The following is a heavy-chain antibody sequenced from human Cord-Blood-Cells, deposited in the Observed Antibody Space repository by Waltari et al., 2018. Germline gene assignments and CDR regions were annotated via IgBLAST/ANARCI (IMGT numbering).Heavy chain of an antibody. J-gene: IGHJ6*02. Sequence: GGVVQPGRSLRLSCAASGFTFSSYAMHWVRQAPGKGLEWVAVISYDGSNKYYADSVKGRFTISRDNSKNTLYLQMNSLRAEDTAVYYCARDRVEYSSSDYYYYYGMDVWGQGTTVTVSS. V-gene: IGHV3-30-3*01. CDR1: GFTFSSYA. CDR2: ISYDGSNK. D-gene: IGHD6-6*01. CDR3: ARDRVEYSSSDYYYYYGMDV.